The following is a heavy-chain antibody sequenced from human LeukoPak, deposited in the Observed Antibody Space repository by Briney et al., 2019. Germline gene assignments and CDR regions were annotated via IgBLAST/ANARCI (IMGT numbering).Heavy chain of an antibody. CDR2: IWYDGSNK. Sequence: GGSLRLSCAASGFTFKNYGMHWVRQAPGKGLEWVAVIWYDGSNKYYADSVKGRFTISRDNSKNTLYLQMNSLRAEDTAVYYCARESGSYYAFDIWGQGTMVTVSS. D-gene: IGHD3-10*01. CDR1: GFTFKNYG. V-gene: IGHV3-33*08. CDR3: ARESGSYYAFDI. J-gene: IGHJ3*02.